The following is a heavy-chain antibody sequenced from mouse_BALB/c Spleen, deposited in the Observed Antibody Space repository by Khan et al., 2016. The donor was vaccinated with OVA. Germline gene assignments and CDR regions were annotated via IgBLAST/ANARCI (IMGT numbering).Heavy chain of an antibody. Sequence: QLHLQVSEAQLERPGASVKMSCKASDYTFTTYTMHFANHRLGRGQEWIGYINPSNGYTNYNHKLTYKSTLTEDKSSSTAYMPLSSLTSDFSAFSYCAREGAYYMSDGWFSYWGQGTMVTVSA. J-gene: IGHJ3*01. CDR2: INPSNGYT. CDR3: AREGAYYMSDGWFSY. CDR1: DYTFTTYT. V-gene: IGHV1-4*01. D-gene: IGHD2-14*01.